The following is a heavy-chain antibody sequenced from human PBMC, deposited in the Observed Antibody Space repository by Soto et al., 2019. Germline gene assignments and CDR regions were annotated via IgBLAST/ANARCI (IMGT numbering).Heavy chain of an antibody. CDR3: ARIRGEVRVYYYYYYMDV. J-gene: IGHJ6*03. Sequence: QVTLKESGPVLVKPTETLTLTYTVSGFSLSNARMGVSWIRQPPGKALEWLAHIFSNDEKSYSTSLKSRLTISKDTSKSQVVLTMTNMDPVDTATYYCARIRGEVRVYYYYYYMDVWGKGTTVTVSS. V-gene: IGHV2-26*01. D-gene: IGHD3-10*01. CDR1: GFSLSNARMG. CDR2: IFSNDEK.